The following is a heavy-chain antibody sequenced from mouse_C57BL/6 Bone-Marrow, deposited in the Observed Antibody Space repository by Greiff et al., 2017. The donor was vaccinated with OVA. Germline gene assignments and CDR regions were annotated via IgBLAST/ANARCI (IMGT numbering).Heavy chain of an antibody. J-gene: IGHJ4*01. CDR3: ARHGYYPDYCAIDY. D-gene: IGHD2-3*01. CDR2: ISSGGSYT. V-gene: IGHV5-6*01. Sequence: EVQRVESGGDLVKPGGSLTLSCAASGFTFSSYGMSWVRQTPDKRLEWVATISSGGSYTYYPDSVKGRFTISRDNAKNTLYLQMSSLKSEDTAMYYCARHGYYPDYCAIDYWGQGTSVTVSS. CDR1: GFTFSSYG.